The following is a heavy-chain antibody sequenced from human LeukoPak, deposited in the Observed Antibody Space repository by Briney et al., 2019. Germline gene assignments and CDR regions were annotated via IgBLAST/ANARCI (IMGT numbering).Heavy chain of an antibody. V-gene: IGHV3-7*03. CDR1: GFAFSSYW. Sequence: GGSLRLSCVASGFAFSSYWMSWVRQAPGKGLEWVANIKQDGSEKYYVDSVKGRFTISRDNAKNSLYLQMNSLRAEDTAVYYCARDYYYDSSGYYFWGQGTLVTVSS. D-gene: IGHD3-22*01. J-gene: IGHJ4*02. CDR2: IKQDGSEK. CDR3: ARDYYYDSSGYYF.